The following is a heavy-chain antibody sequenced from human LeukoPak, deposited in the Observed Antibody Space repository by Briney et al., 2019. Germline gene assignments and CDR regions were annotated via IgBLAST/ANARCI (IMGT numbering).Heavy chain of an antibody. J-gene: IGHJ6*02. V-gene: IGHV4-39*01. CDR2: IYYNGKT. Sequence: SETLSLTCTVSGGSVTYTNYYWGWIRQPPGKGLQWIGVIYYNGKTYYNPSLKSRVTVAVDTSKNQFSLKLSSVTAADTAVYYCARNNSSVWYVYYYYYGMDVWGQGTTVTVSS. D-gene: IGHD6-13*01. CDR3: ARNNSSVWYVYYYYYGMDV. CDR1: GGSVTYTNYY.